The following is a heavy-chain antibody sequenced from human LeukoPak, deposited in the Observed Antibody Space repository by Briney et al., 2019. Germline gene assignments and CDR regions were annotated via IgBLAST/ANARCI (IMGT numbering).Heavy chain of an antibody. J-gene: IGHJ4*02. Sequence: GASVKVSCKASGYTFTDYEMHWVRQAPGQGLEWMGWISPKSGDTSHAQKFQGRVTMTGDTSTRTVYMEVSRLRFDDTAVYYCARAYSDYLIGDYWGQGTLVTVSS. CDR2: ISPKSGDT. D-gene: IGHD4-11*01. CDR1: GYTFTDYE. CDR3: ARAYSDYLIGDY. V-gene: IGHV1-2*02.